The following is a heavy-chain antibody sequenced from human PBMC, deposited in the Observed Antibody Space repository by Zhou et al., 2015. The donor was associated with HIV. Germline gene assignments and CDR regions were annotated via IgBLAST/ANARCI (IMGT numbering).Heavy chain of an antibody. CDR3: ARDLSDGSSGYGGLEYYFDY. J-gene: IGHJ4*02. CDR2: IIPIFGTA. D-gene: IGHD3-22*01. CDR1: GGTFSSYA. V-gene: IGHV1-69*01. Sequence: QVQLVQSGAEVKKPGSSVKVSCKASGGTFSSYAISWVRQAPGQGLEWMGGIIPIFGTANYAQKFQGRVTITADESTSTAYMELSSLRSEDTAVYYCARDLSDGSSGYGGLEYYFDYWGQGTLVTVSS.